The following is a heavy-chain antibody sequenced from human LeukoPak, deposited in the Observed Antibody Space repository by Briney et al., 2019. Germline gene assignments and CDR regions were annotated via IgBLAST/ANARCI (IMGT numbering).Heavy chain of an antibody. CDR3: ARLDWNDGQDY. D-gene: IGHD1-1*01. Sequence: SETLSLTCTVSGGSISSGSYYWSWIRQPAGKGLEWIGRIYTSGSTNYNPSLKSRVTMSVDTSKNQFSLKLSSVTAADTAVYYCARLDWNDGQDYWGQGTLVTVSS. V-gene: IGHV4-61*02. J-gene: IGHJ4*02. CDR1: GGSISSGSYY. CDR2: IYTSGST.